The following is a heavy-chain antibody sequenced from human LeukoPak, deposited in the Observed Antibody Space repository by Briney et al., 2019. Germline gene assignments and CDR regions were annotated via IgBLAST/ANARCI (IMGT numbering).Heavy chain of an antibody. CDR3: ARDAESPGPVMTTYYYYMDV. CDR1: GFAFSNYG. J-gene: IGHJ6*03. D-gene: IGHD4-11*01. Sequence: GGSLRLSCAASGFAFSNYGMNWVRQAPGKGLEWVSGITGSGGTTYYADSVKGRFTSSRDNAKNSLYLQMNSLRAEDTAVYYCARDAESPGPVMTTYYYYMDVWGKGTTVTISS. V-gene: IGHV3-23*01. CDR2: ITGSGGTT.